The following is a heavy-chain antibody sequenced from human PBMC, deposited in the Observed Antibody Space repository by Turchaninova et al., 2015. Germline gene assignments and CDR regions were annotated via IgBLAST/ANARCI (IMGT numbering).Heavy chain of an antibody. V-gene: IGHV1-18*04. CDR3: ARDRPEYYYDSSGLNWYFDL. J-gene: IGHJ2*01. Sequence: QVQLVQSGAEVKQPGASVRVSCKASGYTFTNYVTSWVRQAPGQGLEWMGWISAYNGNTKYAQKLQGRVTMTTDTSTSTAYMELRSLRSDDTAVYYCARDRPEYYYDSSGLNWYFDLWGRGTLVTVSS. CDR1: GYTFTNYV. D-gene: IGHD3-22*01. CDR2: ISAYNGNT.